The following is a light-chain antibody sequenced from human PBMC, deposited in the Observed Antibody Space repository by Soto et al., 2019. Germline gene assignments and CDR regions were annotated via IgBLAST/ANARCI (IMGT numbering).Light chain of an antibody. CDR2: SNN. Sequence: QTVVTQPPSASGTPGQRVTISCSGSSSNIGSYPVNWYQQLPGTAPKLLIYSNNQRPSGVPDRFSGSKSGTSASLAISGLQSEDETDYYCAAWDDRLNGPVFGGGTKLTVL. V-gene: IGLV1-44*01. J-gene: IGLJ2*01. CDR1: SSNIGSYP. CDR3: AAWDDRLNGPV.